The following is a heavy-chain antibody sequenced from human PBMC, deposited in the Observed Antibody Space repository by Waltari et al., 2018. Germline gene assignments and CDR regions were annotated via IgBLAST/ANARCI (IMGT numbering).Heavy chain of an antibody. J-gene: IGHJ4*02. D-gene: IGHD4-17*01. Sequence: QVQLQESGPGLVKPLETLSLTCSVSGGSFRSYYWSWIRQPAGKGLEWIGHIFTSGITKYNPSLKSRVTMSVDTSKNQFSLKLTSVTAADTAVYYCARESGDYSPFDNWGQGTLVTVSS. V-gene: IGHV4-4*07. CDR2: IFTSGIT. CDR1: GGSFRSYY. CDR3: ARESGDYSPFDN.